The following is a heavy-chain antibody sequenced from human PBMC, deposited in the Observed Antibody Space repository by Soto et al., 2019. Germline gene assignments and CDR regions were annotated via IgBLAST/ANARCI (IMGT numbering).Heavy chain of an antibody. Sequence: VQLVESGGGLVKPGGSLRLSCAASGFIFSNYDMNWVRQTPGKGLEWVSSITSGGSYIYYADSVKGRFTISRDNAKNSLYLQMNSLRDEDTAVYYCARDGYEVFYFDYWGQGTLVTVSS. J-gene: IGHJ4*02. CDR3: ARDGYEVFYFDY. CDR1: GFIFSNYD. V-gene: IGHV3-21*01. D-gene: IGHD5-12*01. CDR2: ITSGGSYI.